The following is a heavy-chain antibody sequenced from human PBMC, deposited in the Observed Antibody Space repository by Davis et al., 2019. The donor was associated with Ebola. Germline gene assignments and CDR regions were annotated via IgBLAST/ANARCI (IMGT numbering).Heavy chain of an antibody. D-gene: IGHD1-1*01. V-gene: IGHV3-21*04. Sequence: GVSLKISCTASGFTFSSHAMNWVRQAPGKGLEWVSSISSNSRYIYYADSVKGRFTISRDNAKNSLFLQMNSLRVEDTAVYHCGRGGDPRYTDYWGQGTLVTVSS. CDR2: ISSNSRYI. CDR1: GFTFSSHA. CDR3: GRGGDPRYTDY. J-gene: IGHJ4*02.